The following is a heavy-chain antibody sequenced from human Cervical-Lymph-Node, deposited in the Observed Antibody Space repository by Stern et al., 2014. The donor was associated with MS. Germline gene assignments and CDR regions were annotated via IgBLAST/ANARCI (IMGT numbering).Heavy chain of an antibody. J-gene: IGHJ6*02. CDR1: GSTFPTYG. V-gene: IGHV1-18*01. CDR3: AQSLAYYGMDV. D-gene: IGHD2-21*01. CDR2: IRDYNGDT. Sequence: VQLVQSGPEVKKPGASVKVSCKAYGSTFPTYGIYWVRQAPGQGLAWMGWIRDYNGDTNSAQKFQGRVTMTKDTSTNTAYMELRSLTSDDTAVYYCAQSLAYYGMDVWGQGTTVTVSS.